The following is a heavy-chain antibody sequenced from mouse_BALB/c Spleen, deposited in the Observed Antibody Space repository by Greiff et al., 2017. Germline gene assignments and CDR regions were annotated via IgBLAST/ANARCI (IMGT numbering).Heavy chain of an antibody. CDR2: IDPANGNT. CDR1: GFNIKDTY. Sequence: EVQLQQSGAELVKPGASVKLSCTASGFNIKDTYMHWVKQRPEQGLEWIGRIDPANGNTKYDPKFQGKATITADTSSNTAYLQLSSLTSEDTAVYYCARMYYGSSQFAYWGQGTLVTVSA. CDR3: ARMYYGSSQFAY. J-gene: IGHJ3*01. V-gene: IGHV14-3*02. D-gene: IGHD1-1*01.